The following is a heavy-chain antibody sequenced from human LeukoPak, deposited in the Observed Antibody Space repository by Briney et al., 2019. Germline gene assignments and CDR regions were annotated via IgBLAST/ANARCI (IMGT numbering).Heavy chain of an antibody. D-gene: IGHD3-10*02. CDR3: AELGITMIGGV. CDR1: GFTFSSYA. Sequence: GGSLRLSCAASGFTFSSYAIHWVRQAPGKGLEWVAVISFDGTDAFYADSVKGRFTISRDNAKNSLYLQMNSLRAEDTAVYYCAELGITMIGGVWGKGTTVTISS. J-gene: IGHJ6*04. V-gene: IGHV3-30*04. CDR2: ISFDGTDA.